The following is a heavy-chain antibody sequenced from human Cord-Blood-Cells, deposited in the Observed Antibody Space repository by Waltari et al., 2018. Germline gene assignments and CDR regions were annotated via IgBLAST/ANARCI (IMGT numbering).Heavy chain of an antibody. CDR1: GGSISSSSYY. Sequence: GLVMPSETLSLTCTVSGGSISSSSYYWGWIRQPPGKGLEWIGSIYYSGSTYYNPSLKSRVTISVDTSKNQFSLKLSSVTAADTAVYYCARLDEYCSSTSCYTGAFDIWGQGTMVTVSS. CDR3: ARLDEYCSSTSCYTGAFDI. D-gene: IGHD2-2*02. CDR2: IYYSGST. V-gene: IGHV4-39*01. J-gene: IGHJ3*02.